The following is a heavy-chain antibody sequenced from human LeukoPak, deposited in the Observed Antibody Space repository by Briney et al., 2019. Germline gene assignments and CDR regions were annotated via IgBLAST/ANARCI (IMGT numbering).Heavy chain of an antibody. D-gene: IGHD4-17*01. CDR3: AKDPNGDYIGTFDI. V-gene: IGHV3-23*01. CDR1: KFNFNSYG. CDR2: ISGSGGST. J-gene: IGHJ3*02. Sequence: GGSLRLSCTTSKFNFNSYGMTWVRQAPGRGLEWVSSISGSGGSTQYAASVQGRFTISRDNSKNTLYLQMNSLRAEDTAVYYCAKDPNGDYIGTFDIWGQGTMVTVSS.